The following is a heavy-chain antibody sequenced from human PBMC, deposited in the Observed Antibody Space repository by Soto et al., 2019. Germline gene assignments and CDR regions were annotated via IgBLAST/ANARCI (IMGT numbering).Heavy chain of an antibody. J-gene: IGHJ4*02. CDR2: ISAYNGNT. V-gene: IGHV1-18*01. CDR3: ARDLSYGDFDY. CDR1: GYTFTNYA. D-gene: IGHD4-17*01. Sequence: ASVKVSCKASGYTFTNYAMHWVRQAPGQRLEWMGWISAYNGNTKYAQKLQGRVTMTTDTSTSTAYMELRSLRSDDTAVHYCARDLSYGDFDYWGQGTLVTVSS.